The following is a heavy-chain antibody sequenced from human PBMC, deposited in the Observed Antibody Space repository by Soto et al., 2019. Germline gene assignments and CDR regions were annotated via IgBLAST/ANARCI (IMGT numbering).Heavy chain of an antibody. CDR1: GYTFTNYG. V-gene: IGHV1-18*01. CDR3: ARGVGSGTYYNQYNWFDP. Sequence: GASVKVSCKASGYTFTNYGISWVRQAPGQGLEWMGRINTYNGNTNHAQKLQGRVTMTTDTSTSTAYMELRSLRSDDTAVYYCARGVGSGTYYNQYNWFDPWGQGTLVTVSS. D-gene: IGHD3-10*01. J-gene: IGHJ5*02. CDR2: INTYNGNT.